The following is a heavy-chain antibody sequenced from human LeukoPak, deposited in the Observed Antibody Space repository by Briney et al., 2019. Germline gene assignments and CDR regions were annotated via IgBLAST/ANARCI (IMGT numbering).Heavy chain of an antibody. J-gene: IGHJ4*02. Sequence: PGGSLRLSCAPSGLTLSSYRMRWVRQAPGKGLEWVSSISSGSSYIYYADSVKGRFTISRDNDKNSLYLQMNSLRAEDTALYYCARPLSSTAASPTAGLDYWGQGTLVTVSS. CDR2: ISSGSSYI. CDR1: GLTLSSYR. V-gene: IGHV3-21*01. D-gene: IGHD6-6*01. CDR3: ARPLSSTAASPTAGLDY.